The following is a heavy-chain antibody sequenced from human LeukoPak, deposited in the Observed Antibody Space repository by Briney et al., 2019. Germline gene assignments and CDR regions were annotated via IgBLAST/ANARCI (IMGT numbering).Heavy chain of an antibody. Sequence: GGSLRLSCAASGFTFSSYGMHWVRQAPGKGLEWVAVIWYDGSNKYYADSVKGRFTISRDNSKNTLYLQMNSLRAEDTAVYYCARDPYGSGSYGSTPLDYWGQGTLVTVSS. J-gene: IGHJ4*02. CDR2: IWYDGSNK. CDR3: ARDPYGSGSYGSTPLDY. D-gene: IGHD3-10*01. CDR1: GFTFSSYG. V-gene: IGHV3-33*08.